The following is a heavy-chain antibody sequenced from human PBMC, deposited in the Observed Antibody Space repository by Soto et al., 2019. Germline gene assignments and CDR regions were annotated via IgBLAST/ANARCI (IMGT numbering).Heavy chain of an antibody. J-gene: IGHJ6*02. Sequence: GSLRLSCAASGFTFSRYAMSWVRQAPGKGLEWVSAISGSGGSTYYADSVKGRFTISRDNSKNTLYLQMNSLRAEDTAVYYCAKRGRFLEWLPYGWYYYGMDVWGQGTTVTVSS. V-gene: IGHV3-23*01. D-gene: IGHD3-3*01. CDR1: GFTFSRYA. CDR3: AKRGRFLEWLPYGWYYYGMDV. CDR2: ISGSGGST.